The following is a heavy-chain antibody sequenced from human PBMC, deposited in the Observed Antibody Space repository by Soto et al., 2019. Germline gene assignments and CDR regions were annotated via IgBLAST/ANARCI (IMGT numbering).Heavy chain of an antibody. Sequence: PSETLSLTCTVSGGSISSYYWSWIRQPPGKGLEWIGYIYYSGSTNYNPSLKSRVTISVDTSKNQFSLKLSSVTAADTAVYYCARGGSFWSGSMDVWGQGTKVTVYS. CDR2: IYYSGST. J-gene: IGHJ6*02. D-gene: IGHD3-3*01. CDR1: GGSISSYY. V-gene: IGHV4-59*01. CDR3: ARGGSFWSGSMDV.